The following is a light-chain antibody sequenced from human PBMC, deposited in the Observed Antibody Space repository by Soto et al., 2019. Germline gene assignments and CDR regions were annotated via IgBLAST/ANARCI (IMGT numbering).Light chain of an antibody. Sequence: DIELTQSPSTLSASVGDRVTITCRASQNIRSRLAWFQQKPEKAPHLLIYDASSLESGVPQRFSGSGSATEFTLTIRSLQTDDFSTYYCQQYHSYWTFGQGTKVDIK. J-gene: IGKJ1*01. CDR1: QNIRSR. CDR3: QQYHSYWT. V-gene: IGKV1-5*01. CDR2: DAS.